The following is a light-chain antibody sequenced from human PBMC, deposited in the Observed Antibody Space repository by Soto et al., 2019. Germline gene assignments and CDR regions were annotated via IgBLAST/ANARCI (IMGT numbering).Light chain of an antibody. Sequence: IQLTQSPTSLSASVGDRVTITCRASQGISLSLAWYQQRPGNSPRLLIYDASALGSVVPSRFSGHASGTEFTLSISSLQPEDFATYFCQQYESYPITFGQGTRLEI. CDR3: QQYESYPIT. CDR1: QGISLS. V-gene: IGKV1-13*02. CDR2: DAS. J-gene: IGKJ5*01.